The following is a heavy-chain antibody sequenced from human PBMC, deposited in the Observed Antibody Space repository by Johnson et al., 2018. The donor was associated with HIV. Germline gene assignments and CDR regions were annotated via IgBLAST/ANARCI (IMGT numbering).Heavy chain of an antibody. CDR1: GFTFSSYG. J-gene: IGHJ3*02. CDR2: IWYDGSNK. Sequence: QVQLVESGGGVVQPGRSLRLSCAASGFTFSSYGMHWVRQAPGKGLEWVAVIWYDGSNKYYADSVKGRFPISRDNSKNTLYLQMNSLRAEDTAVYYCARAQAGIAAHEGNEPNSDAFDIWGQGTMVTVSS. D-gene: IGHD6-6*01. V-gene: IGHV3-33*01. CDR3: ARAQAGIAAHEGNEPNSDAFDI.